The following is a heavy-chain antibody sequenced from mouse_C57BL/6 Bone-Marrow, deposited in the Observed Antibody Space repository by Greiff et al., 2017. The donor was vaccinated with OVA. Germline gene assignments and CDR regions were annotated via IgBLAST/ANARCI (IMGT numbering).Heavy chain of an antibody. CDR1: GYTFTSYW. V-gene: IGHV1-50*01. CDR2: IDPSDSYT. J-gene: IGHJ2*01. CDR3: ARGIYYFDY. Sequence: QVQLQQPGAELVKPGASVKLSCKASGYTFTSYWMQWVKQRPGQGLEWIGEIDPSDSYTNYNQKFKGKATLTVDTSSNTPYMQLSSLTSADSAVYYCARGIYYFDYWGQGTTLTVSS.